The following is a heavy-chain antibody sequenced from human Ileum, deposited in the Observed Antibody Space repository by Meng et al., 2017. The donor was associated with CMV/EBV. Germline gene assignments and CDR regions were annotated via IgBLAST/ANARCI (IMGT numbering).Heavy chain of an antibody. J-gene: IGHJ6*02. D-gene: IGHD3-10*01. CDR2: INRGGDT. V-gene: IGHV4-34*01. CDR1: GGPFSGYY. Sequence: CTVYGGPFSGYYWTWIRQPPGKGLEWIGEINRGGDTDFNPSLKTRVTISLDTSKNQFSLKLNSVTAADRAVYYCARGYGSGSYYSVWGQGTTVTVSS. CDR3: ARGYGSGSYYSV.